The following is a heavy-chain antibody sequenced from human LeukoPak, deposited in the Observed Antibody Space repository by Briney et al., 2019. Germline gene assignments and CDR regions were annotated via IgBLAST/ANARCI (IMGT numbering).Heavy chain of an antibody. D-gene: IGHD6-13*01. CDR3: AREKPLQQLAARTDAFDI. CDR1: GGSISSSSYY. Sequence: PSETLSLTCTVSGGSISSSSYYWGWIRQPPGKGLEWIGSIYYSGSTYYNPSLKSRVTMSVDTSKNQFSLKLSSVTAADTAVYYCAREKPLQQLAARTDAFDIWGQGTMVTVSS. V-gene: IGHV4-39*07. J-gene: IGHJ3*02. CDR2: IYYSGST.